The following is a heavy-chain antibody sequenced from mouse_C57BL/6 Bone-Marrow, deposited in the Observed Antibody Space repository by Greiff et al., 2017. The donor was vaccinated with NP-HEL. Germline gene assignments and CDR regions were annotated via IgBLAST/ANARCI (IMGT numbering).Heavy chain of an antibody. Sequence: QVQLQQSGAELVKPGASVKMSCKASGYTFTSYWITWVKQRPGQGLEWLGDIYPGSGSTNYNEKFKSKATLTVDTSSSTAYMQLSSLTSEDSAVYYCARTAYYSNYAMDYWGQGTSVTVSS. J-gene: IGHJ4*01. D-gene: IGHD2-5*01. CDR3: ARTAYYSNYAMDY. CDR1: GYTFTSYW. CDR2: IYPGSGST. V-gene: IGHV1-55*01.